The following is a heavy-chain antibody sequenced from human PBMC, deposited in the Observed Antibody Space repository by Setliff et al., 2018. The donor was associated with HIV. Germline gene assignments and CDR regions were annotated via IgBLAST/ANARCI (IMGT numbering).Heavy chain of an antibody. CDR3: ARVSMLNWFDP. CDR1: GGTFSRYA. D-gene: IGHD3-10*02. V-gene: IGHV1-69*10. CDR2: IIAILGTA. J-gene: IGHJ5*02. Sequence: SVKVSCKASGGTFSRYAISWVRQAPGQGLEWMGGIIAILGTAKYAQKFQGRVTITADKSTSTAYMELSSLKSEDTAVYYCARVSMLNWFDPWGQGTLVTVSS.